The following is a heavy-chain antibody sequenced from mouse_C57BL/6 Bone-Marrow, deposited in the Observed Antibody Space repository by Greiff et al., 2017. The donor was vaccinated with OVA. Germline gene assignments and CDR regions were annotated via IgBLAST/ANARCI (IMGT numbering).Heavy chain of an antibody. J-gene: IGHJ3*01. CDR2: IYPRSGNT. Sequence: QVQLQQSGAELARPGASVKLSCKASGYTFTSYGISWVKQRTGQGLEWIGEIYPRSGNTYSNEKFKGKATLTADKSSSTAYMELRSLTSEDSAVYFCARWWYYGSSSFAYWGQGTLVTVSA. V-gene: IGHV1-81*01. D-gene: IGHD1-1*01. CDR3: ARWWYYGSSSFAY. CDR1: GYTFTSYG.